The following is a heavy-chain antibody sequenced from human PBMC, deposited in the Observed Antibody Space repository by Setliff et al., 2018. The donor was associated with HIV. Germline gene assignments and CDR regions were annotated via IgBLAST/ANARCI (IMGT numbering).Heavy chain of an antibody. J-gene: IGHJ4*02. D-gene: IGHD3-10*01. V-gene: IGHV4-38-2*02. CDR2: VNHRGDT. Sequence: PSETLSLTCSVSGFSISSGHYWGWIRQSPGKGLEWIGSVNHRGDTYYIASLKSRVTMSVDMSKNQFFLNLASVTASDTAIYYCARQPPLSVLQVWFGDYWGQGMLVTAPQ. CDR3: ARQPPLSVLQVWFGDY. CDR1: GFSISSGHY.